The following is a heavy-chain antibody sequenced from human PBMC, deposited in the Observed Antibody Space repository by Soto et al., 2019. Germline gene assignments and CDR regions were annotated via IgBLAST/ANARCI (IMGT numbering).Heavy chain of an antibody. J-gene: IGHJ4*02. D-gene: IGHD4-17*01. CDR2: IYYSGCI. V-gene: IGHV4-59*01. Sequence: PSETLSLTCTVSGGSISSYYWSWIRQPPGKGLEWIGYIYYSGCINYNPSLKSRVTISVDTSKNQYSLKLSSVTAADTAVYYCARLGDYEDYWGQGTLVTVS. CDR1: GGSISSYY. CDR3: ARLGDYEDY.